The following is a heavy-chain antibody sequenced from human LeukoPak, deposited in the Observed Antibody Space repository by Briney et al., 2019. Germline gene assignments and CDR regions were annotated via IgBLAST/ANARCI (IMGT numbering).Heavy chain of an antibody. CDR1: RFTLSRSA. V-gene: IGHV3-23*01. J-gene: IGHJ4*02. D-gene: IGHD3-22*01. CDR2: ISGSGGST. Sequence: GGALRLSCAAPRFTLSRSAMSALRQARGERLNLVSGISGSGGSTYYADSVKGRFTISRDNSKNTLYLQMNSLRAEDTSVYYCAKDRGYYDSSGTTFDYWGQGTLVTVSS. CDR3: AKDRGYYDSSGTTFDY.